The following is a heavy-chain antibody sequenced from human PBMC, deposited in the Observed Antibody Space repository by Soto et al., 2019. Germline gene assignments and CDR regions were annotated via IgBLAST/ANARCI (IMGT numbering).Heavy chain of an antibody. CDR2: FDPEDGET. Sequence: GASVKVSCKVXGXXLXXXXXXWVRXXAGKGLEWMGGFDPEDGETIYAQKFQGRVTMTEDTSTDTAYMELSSLRSEDTAVYYCARAPLGIIVAPDCWGQGTLVTVSS. V-gene: IGHV1-24*01. D-gene: IGHD3-22*01. CDR3: ARAPLGIIVAPDC. CDR1: GXXLXXXX. J-gene: IGHJ4*02.